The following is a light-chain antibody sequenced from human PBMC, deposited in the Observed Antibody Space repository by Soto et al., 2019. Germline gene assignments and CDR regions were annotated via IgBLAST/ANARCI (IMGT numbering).Light chain of an antibody. CDR3: QQYYSYPPT. V-gene: IGKV1-8*01. J-gene: IGKJ1*01. CDR1: QGISSY. CDR2: AAS. Sequence: RVKRFPPALSAYKGERVSITCRASQGISSYLAWYQQKPGKAPKLLIYAASTLQSGVPSRFSGSGSGTDFTLTISCLQSEDFATYYCQQYYSYPPTFGQGTKVDTK.